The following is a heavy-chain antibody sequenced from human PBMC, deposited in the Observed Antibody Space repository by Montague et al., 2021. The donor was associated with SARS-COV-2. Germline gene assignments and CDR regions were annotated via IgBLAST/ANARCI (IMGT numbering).Heavy chain of an antibody. CDR3: VATYNGNWYYFDY. V-gene: IGHV4-39*01. CDR2: LHYAGSA. CDR1: GGSFSSGDSY. D-gene: IGHD6-13*01. Sequence: SETLSLTCSVSGGSFSSGDSYWGWLRQAPGKGLEWIGDLHYAGSAYYNPSLRSRVTISADASKNQFSLKLNSVTAADTAVYYCVATYNGNWYYFDYWGQGTRVTGSS. J-gene: IGHJ4*02.